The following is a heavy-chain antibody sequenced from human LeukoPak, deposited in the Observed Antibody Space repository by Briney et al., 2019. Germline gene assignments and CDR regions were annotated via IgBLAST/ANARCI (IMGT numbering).Heavy chain of an antibody. CDR3: ARARIGYCSGGSCSDFFY. CDR1: GFTFSSYS. V-gene: IGHV3-21*01. J-gene: IGHJ4*02. Sequence: PGGSLRLSCAASGFTFSSYSMNWVRQAPGKGLEWVSSISSSSTYIYYADSVKGRFTISRDNAKNSLYLQMNSLRAEDTAVYYCARARIGYCSGGSCSDFFYWGQGTLVTVSS. CDR2: ISSSSTYI. D-gene: IGHD2-15*01.